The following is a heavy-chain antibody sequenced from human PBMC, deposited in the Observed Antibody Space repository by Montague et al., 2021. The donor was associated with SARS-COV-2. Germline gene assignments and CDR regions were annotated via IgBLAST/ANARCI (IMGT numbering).Heavy chain of an antibody. J-gene: IGHJ4*02. D-gene: IGHD3-22*01. Sequence: SLRLSCAASGFTFSTYWMSWVRQAPGKGLEWVADMKQDGSEKYYVDSVKGRFTISRDNAKSLLYLEMNSQRAEDTAVYYCARDEGSHSIYYYDSSGYYVYWGQGTPVTVSS. V-gene: IGHV3-7*03. CDR3: ARDEGSHSIYYYDSSGYYVY. CDR2: MKQDGSEK. CDR1: GFTFSTYW.